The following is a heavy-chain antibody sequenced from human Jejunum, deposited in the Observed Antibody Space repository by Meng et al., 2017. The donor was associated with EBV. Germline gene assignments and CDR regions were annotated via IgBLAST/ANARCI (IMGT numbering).Heavy chain of an antibody. D-gene: IGHD1-26*01. J-gene: IGHJ4*02. V-gene: IGHV4-61*01. Sequence: QVRRQRWGQDWAKPSEPLPLTCTVSGYSVNSATYSGGGFRKPPGKGLEWIGYIYNGGRTNYIPSLRPRVTISLDTSKTLFSLKLSSVTAADTAMYYCAYYLSGRGGVGSWGQGTLVTVSS. CDR1: GYSVNSATYS. CDR3: AYYLSGRGGVGS. CDR2: IYNGGRT.